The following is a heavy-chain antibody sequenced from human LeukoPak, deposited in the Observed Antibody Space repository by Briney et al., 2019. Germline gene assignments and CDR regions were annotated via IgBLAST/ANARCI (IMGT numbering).Heavy chain of an antibody. V-gene: IGHV3-23*01. D-gene: IGHD3-22*01. CDR1: VVTFSRHG. Sequence: GGSLRLSCVASVVTFSRHGMSWVRQAPGRGLEWVATISGSGYNTYYIHSVQGRFTISRDNSKNTVYLQMNSLRAEDTAVYYCAKGAEEGVVITAVYYYSMDVWGKGTTVTVSS. CDR2: ISGSGYNT. CDR3: AKGAEEGVVITAVYYYSMDV. J-gene: IGHJ6*03.